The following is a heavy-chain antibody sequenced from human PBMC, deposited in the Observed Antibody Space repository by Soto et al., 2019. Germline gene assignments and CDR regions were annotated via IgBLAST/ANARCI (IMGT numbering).Heavy chain of an antibody. CDR2: IYHNGGT. Sequence: QMQLQESGPGLVKPSETLSLICSVSGDSITAYYLSWLRQSPGKELEWIGCIYHNGGTNYNPSLRSRVHISSDPSKTQFSLRLGSVTAADTGVYYCAGDKGGEFLKGAGMDVWGQGTTVIVSS. CDR3: AGDKGGEFLKGAGMDV. D-gene: IGHD3-10*01. CDR1: GDSITAYY. V-gene: IGHV4-59*01. J-gene: IGHJ6*02.